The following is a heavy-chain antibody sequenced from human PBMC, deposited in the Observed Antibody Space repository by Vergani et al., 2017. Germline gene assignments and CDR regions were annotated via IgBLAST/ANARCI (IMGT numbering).Heavy chain of an antibody. CDR2: IYPADSDT. CDR3: ARHTTYTDS. V-gene: IGHV5-51*01. Sequence: EVELVQSGPEMRKPGESLKISCKGSEYSFGNYWIGWVRQRPGKGLEWMGIIYPADSDTRYSPSFKGQVTISADKSISTAFLQWDSLKTSDTALYYCARHTTYTDSWGQGTLVTVSS. J-gene: IGHJ4*02. CDR1: EYSFGNYW. D-gene: IGHD1-1*01.